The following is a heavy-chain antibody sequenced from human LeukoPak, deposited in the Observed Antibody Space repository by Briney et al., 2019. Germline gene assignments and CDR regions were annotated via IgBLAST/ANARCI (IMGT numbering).Heavy chain of an antibody. CDR3: APYCSSTSCPPAGDY. J-gene: IGHJ4*02. CDR2: INHSGST. CDR1: GGSFSGYY. Sequence: PSETLSLTCAVYGGSFSGYYWSWIRQPPGKGLEWIGEINHSGSTNYNPSLKSRVTISVDTSKNQFSLKLSSVTAADTAMYYCAPYCSSTSCPPAGDYWGQGTLVTVSS. D-gene: IGHD2-2*01. V-gene: IGHV4-34*01.